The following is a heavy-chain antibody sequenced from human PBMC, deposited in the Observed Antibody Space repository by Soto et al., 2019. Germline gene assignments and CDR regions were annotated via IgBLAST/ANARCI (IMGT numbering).Heavy chain of an antibody. V-gene: IGHV1-69*01. CDR1: GGTLNSYT. J-gene: IGHJ4*02. D-gene: IGHD1-1*01. CDR2: IIPVFGTT. CDR3: SISNSYGRGDF. Sequence: QVQLVQSGAEVKKPGSSVRVSCKASGGTLNSYTISWVRQAPGQGLEWMGGIIPVFGTTDYAQKFQGRVTITADQSTGTAYLDLFSLSSGDTAIYYCSISNSYGRGDFWGQGTLVTVSS.